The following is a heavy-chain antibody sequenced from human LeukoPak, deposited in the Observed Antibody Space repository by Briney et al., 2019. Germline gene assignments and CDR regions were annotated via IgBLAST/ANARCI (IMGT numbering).Heavy chain of an antibody. J-gene: IGHJ3*02. CDR2: IYYSGST. CDR1: GGSISSYY. CDR3: ARNQLLSFDAFDI. V-gene: IGHV4-59*08. Sequence: SETLSLTCTVSGGSISSYYWSWIRQPPGKGPEWIGYIYYSGSTNYNPSLKSRVTISVDTSKNHFSLKLSSVTAADTAVYYCARNQLLSFDAFDIWGQGTMVTVSS. D-gene: IGHD2-2*01.